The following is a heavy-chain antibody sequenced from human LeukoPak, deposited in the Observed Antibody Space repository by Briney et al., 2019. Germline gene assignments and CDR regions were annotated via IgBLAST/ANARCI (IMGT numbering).Heavy chain of an antibody. CDR2: INFDGSST. D-gene: IGHD4/OR15-4a*01. Sequence: PGGSLRLSCAAPGFILSSYWLHWVRQAPGKGLVWVSRINFDGSSTNYADSVKGRFTISRDNAKNTLYLQMNSLRAEDTAVYYCGRANNFDYWGQGTLVTVSS. CDR3: GRANNFDY. CDR1: GFILSSYW. J-gene: IGHJ4*02. V-gene: IGHV3-74*01.